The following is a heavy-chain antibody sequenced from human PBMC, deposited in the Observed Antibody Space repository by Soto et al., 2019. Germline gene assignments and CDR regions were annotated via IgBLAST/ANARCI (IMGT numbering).Heavy chain of an antibody. V-gene: IGHV3-30*18. Sequence: GGSLRLSCAASGFTFSSYGMHWVRQAPGKGLEWVAVISYDGSNKYYADSVKGRFTISRDNSKNTLYLQMNSLRAEDTAVYYCAKDTHDHYTAMVTDIGWVPWFDPWGQGTLVTVSS. CDR3: AKDTHDHYTAMVTDIGWVPWFDP. CDR1: GFTFSSYG. CDR2: ISYDGSNK. J-gene: IGHJ5*02. D-gene: IGHD5-18*01.